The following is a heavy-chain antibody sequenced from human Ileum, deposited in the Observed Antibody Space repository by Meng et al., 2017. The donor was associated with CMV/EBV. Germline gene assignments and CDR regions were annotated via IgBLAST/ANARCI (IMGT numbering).Heavy chain of an antibody. Sequence: GSLRLSCSVSGGSLSGSLSIYYWSWIRQPPGKGLEWIGYSGSTDYNASLKSRVTISVDRSKNQFSLKLNSVTAADTAVYYCARVRPLTGSYYFYGMAVWGQGNTVNGAS. D-gene: IGHD3-10*01. J-gene: IGHJ6*02. CDR3: ARVRPLTGSYYFYGMAV. V-gene: IGHV4-61*01. CDR1: GGSLSGSLSIYY. CDR2: SGST.